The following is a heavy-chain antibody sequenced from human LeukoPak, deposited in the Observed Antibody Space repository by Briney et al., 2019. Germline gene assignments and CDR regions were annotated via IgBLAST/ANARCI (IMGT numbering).Heavy chain of an antibody. CDR1: GYTFTSYG. CDR3: ARGPLPWYDFWSGYYTNWFDP. CDR2: ISAYNGNT. J-gene: IGHJ5*02. V-gene: IGHV1-18*01. Sequence: ASGTDSCKASGYTFTSYGISRLRQAPGQGLEWMGWISAYNGNTNYAQKLQGRVTMTTDTSTSTAYMELRSLRSDDTAVYYCARGPLPWYDFWSGYYTNWFDPWGQGTLVTVSS. D-gene: IGHD3-3*01.